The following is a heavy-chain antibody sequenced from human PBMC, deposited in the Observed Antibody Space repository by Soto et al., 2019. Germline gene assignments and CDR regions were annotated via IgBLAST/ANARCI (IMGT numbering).Heavy chain of an antibody. CDR2: IWYDGSNK. CDR3: ARDLSAGIVATLFDY. V-gene: IGHV3-33*01. Sequence: QVQLVESGGGVVQPGRSLRLSCAASGFTFSSYGMHWVRQAPGKGLEGVAVIWYDGSNKYYADSVKGRFTISRDNSKNTLYLQMNSLRAEDTAVYYCARDLSAGIVATLFDYWGQGTLVTVSS. D-gene: IGHD5-12*01. CDR1: GFTFSSYG. J-gene: IGHJ4*02.